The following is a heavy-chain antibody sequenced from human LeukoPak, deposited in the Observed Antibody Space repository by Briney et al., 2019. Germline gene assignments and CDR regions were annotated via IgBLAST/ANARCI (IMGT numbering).Heavy chain of an antibody. Sequence: PGGSLRLSCAASGFTFSDYAMSWVRQAPGKGLEWVSTASYYVGKQYHADSVRGRFTVSRDNSRNTVSLQMSSLRVENMGIYYCAKAGIGADGAGFLCEYWGQGTLVTVSS. D-gene: IGHD1-1*01. CDR3: AKAGIGADGAGFLCEY. CDR2: ASYYVGKQ. CDR1: GFTFSDYA. V-gene: IGHV3-23*01. J-gene: IGHJ4*02.